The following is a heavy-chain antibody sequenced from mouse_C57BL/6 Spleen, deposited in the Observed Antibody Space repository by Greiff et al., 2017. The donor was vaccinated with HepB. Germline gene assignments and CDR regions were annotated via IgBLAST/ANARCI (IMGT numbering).Heavy chain of an antibody. CDR2: ISSGGSYT. CDR1: GFTFSSYG. D-gene: IGHD2-4*01. CDR3: ARHPSMITTGMYYYAMDY. Sequence: EVMLVESGGDLVKPGGSLKLSCAASGFTFSSYGMSWVRQTPDKRLEWVATISSGGSYTYYPDSVKGRFTISRDNAKNTLYLQMSSLKSEDTAMYYCARHPSMITTGMYYYAMDYWGQGTSVTVSS. J-gene: IGHJ4*01. V-gene: IGHV5-6*01.